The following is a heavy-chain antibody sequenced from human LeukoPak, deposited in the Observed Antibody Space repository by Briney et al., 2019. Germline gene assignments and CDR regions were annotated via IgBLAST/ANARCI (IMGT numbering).Heavy chain of an antibody. V-gene: IGHV4-39*07. CDR2: FYYSGST. CDR3: ARDYYDSSGYFSDWFDP. J-gene: IGHJ5*02. D-gene: IGHD3-22*01. Sequence: SETLSLTCTVSGGSISSSSYYWGWIRQPPGKGLEWIGSFYYSGSTYYNPSLKSRVTISVDTSKNQFSLKLSSVTAADTAVYYCARDYYDSSGYFSDWFDPWGQGTLVTVSS. CDR1: GGSISSSSYY.